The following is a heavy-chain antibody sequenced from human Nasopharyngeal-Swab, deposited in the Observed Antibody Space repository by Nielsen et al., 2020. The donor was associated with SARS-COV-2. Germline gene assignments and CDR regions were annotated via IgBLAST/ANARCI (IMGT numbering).Heavy chain of an antibody. V-gene: IGHV3-48*03. CDR1: GFTFSSYE. J-gene: IGHJ6*02. Sequence: GGSLRLSCAASGFTFSSYEMNWVRQAPGKGLEWVSYISSSGSTIYYADSVKGRFTISRDNAKNSLYLQMNSLRAEDTAVYYCARAGPSYYYGMDVWGQGTTVTVSS. CDR2: ISSSGSTI. CDR3: ARAGPSYYYGMDV.